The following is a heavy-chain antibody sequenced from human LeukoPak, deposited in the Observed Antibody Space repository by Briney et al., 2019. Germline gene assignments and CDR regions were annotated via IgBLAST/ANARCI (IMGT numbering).Heavy chain of an antibody. J-gene: IGHJ3*02. Sequence: GSLRLSCAASGFTFTHYAMSWVRQAPGKGLEWVSTISGSGGSTYYADSVKGRFTISRDNSKNTLYLQMNSLRAEDTAVYYCAKDYGDYVGAFDIWGQGTMVTVSS. CDR2: ISGSGGST. V-gene: IGHV3-23*01. CDR3: AKDYGDYVGAFDI. CDR1: GFTFTHYA. D-gene: IGHD4-17*01.